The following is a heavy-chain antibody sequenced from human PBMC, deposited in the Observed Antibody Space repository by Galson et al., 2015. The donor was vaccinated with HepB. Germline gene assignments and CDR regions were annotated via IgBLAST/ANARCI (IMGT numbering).Heavy chain of an antibody. Sequence: SVKVSCKASGYTFTSYAMHWVRQAPGQGLEWMGWINPNTGNPTYAQDFKGRFVFALDTSVSTAYLQISSLKAEDTAVYYCANVVQAAIYAFDIWGQGTMVTVSS. CDR3: ANVVQAAIYAFDI. CDR1: GYTFTSYA. D-gene: IGHD2-2*01. CDR2: INPNTGNP. J-gene: IGHJ3*02. V-gene: IGHV7-4-1*02.